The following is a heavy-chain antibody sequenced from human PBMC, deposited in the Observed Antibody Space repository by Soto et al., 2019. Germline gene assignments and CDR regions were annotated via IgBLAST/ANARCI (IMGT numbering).Heavy chain of an antibody. V-gene: IGHV4-31*03. CDR1: GGSISSGSHY. J-gene: IGHJ6*02. CDR3: ARCEGGHCYYGGVDV. Sequence: PSETLSLTCTVSGGSISSGSHYWNWIRQHPGKGLEWIGYIFYSGSTYYNPSLRGRFVISVDTSKNQFSLRLDSTPAADTAVYYCARCEGGHCYYGGVDVWGPGTKVTVSS. D-gene: IGHD2-15*01. CDR2: IFYSGST.